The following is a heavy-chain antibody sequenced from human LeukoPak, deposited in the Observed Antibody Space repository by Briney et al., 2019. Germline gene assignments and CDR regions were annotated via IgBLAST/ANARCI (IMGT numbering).Heavy chain of an antibody. CDR2: IGTAGDT. CDR3: ARGGDFGYSYGGYYYMDV. Sequence: GGSLRLSCAASGFTLSSYDMHWVRQATGKRLEGVSTIGTAGDTYYLDSVKGRFTISRENSKNSLYLQMNSLTVGDTAVYYCARGGDFGYSYGGYYYMDVWGKGTTVIVSS. J-gene: IGHJ6*03. D-gene: IGHD5-18*01. CDR1: GFTLSSYD. V-gene: IGHV3-13*01.